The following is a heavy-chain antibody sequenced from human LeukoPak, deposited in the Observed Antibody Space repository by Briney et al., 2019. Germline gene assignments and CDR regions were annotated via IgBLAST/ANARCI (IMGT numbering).Heavy chain of an antibody. CDR1: GLTFTSYW. CDR3: ATPRYSYGSGYYFDY. D-gene: IGHD5-18*01. Sequence: PGGSLRLSCAASGLTFTSYWMSWVRQAPGKGLEWVANIKQDESEKYYVDSVKGRFTISRDNAKNSLYLQMNSLRAEDTAVYYCATPRYSYGSGYYFDYWGQGTLVTVSS. V-gene: IGHV3-7*01. CDR2: IKQDESEK. J-gene: IGHJ4*02.